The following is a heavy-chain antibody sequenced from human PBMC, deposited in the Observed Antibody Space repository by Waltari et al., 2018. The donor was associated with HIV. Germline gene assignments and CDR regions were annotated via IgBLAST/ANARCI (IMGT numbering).Heavy chain of an antibody. Sequence: QVQLVQSGAEVKKPGSSVKVSCKASGGTFSSYAISWVRQAPGQGLGWMGGNIPVVGTANYAQKFQGRVTITADESTSTAYMELSSLRSEDTAVYYCARGPYGDYAPHWYFDLWGRGTLVTVSS. V-gene: IGHV1-69*12. J-gene: IGHJ2*01. CDR2: NIPVVGTA. D-gene: IGHD4-17*01. CDR1: GGTFSSYA. CDR3: ARGPYGDYAPHWYFDL.